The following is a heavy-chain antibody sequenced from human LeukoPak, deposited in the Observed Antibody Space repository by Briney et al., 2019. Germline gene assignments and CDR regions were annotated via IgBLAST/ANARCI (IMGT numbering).Heavy chain of an antibody. CDR3: ARDPPAAAAATLDY. J-gene: IGHJ4*02. D-gene: IGHD6-13*01. V-gene: IGHV1-18*01. Sequence: ASVKVSCKASGYTFSNYGVTWVRQAPGQGLEWLGWISAYNGNTDYAQKVQGRATMTTDTSTSTAYMELRSLRFDDTAVYYGARDPPAAAAATLDYWGQGTLVTVSS. CDR2: ISAYNGNT. CDR1: GYTFSNYG.